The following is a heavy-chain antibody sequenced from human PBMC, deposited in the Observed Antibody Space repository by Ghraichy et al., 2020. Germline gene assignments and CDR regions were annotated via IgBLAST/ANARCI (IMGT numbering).Heavy chain of an antibody. Sequence: GGSLRLSCAASGFTVSSNYMSWVRQAPGKGLEWVSVIYSGGSTYYADSVKGRFTISRDNSKNTLYLQMNSLRAEDTAVYYCARGYCGGDCYQPINWFDPWGQGTLVTVSS. D-gene: IGHD2-21*02. CDR2: IYSGGST. J-gene: IGHJ5*02. V-gene: IGHV3-53*01. CDR1: GFTVSSNY. CDR3: ARGYCGGDCYQPINWFDP.